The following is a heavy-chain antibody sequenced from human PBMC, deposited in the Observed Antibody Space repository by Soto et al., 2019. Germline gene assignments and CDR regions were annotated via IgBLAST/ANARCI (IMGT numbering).Heavy chain of an antibody. CDR1: GFTFSSYV. Sequence: PGGSLRLSCAASGFTFSSYVMSWVRQAPGKGLEWVSAISGSGGSTYYADSVKGRFTISRDNSKNTLYLQMNSLRAEDTAVYYCAKDRGFLEWHDPWGQGTLVTVSS. J-gene: IGHJ5*02. D-gene: IGHD3-3*01. CDR3: AKDRGFLEWHDP. V-gene: IGHV3-23*01. CDR2: ISGSGGST.